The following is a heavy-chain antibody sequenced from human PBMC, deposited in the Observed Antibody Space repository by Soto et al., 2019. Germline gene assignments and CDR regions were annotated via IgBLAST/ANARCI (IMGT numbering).Heavy chain of an antibody. J-gene: IGHJ4*02. D-gene: IGHD2-21*02. Sequence: QVQLVESGGGVVQPGRSLRLSCAASGFTFSSDAMHWVRQAPGKGLEWVAVISYDGSNKYYADSVKGRFTISRDNSKNTLYLQMNSLRAEDTAVYYCARAPYVPVAYCGGDCYPNFDYWGQGTLVTVSS. V-gene: IGHV3-30-3*01. CDR3: ARAPYVPVAYCGGDCYPNFDY. CDR2: ISYDGSNK. CDR1: GFTFSSDA.